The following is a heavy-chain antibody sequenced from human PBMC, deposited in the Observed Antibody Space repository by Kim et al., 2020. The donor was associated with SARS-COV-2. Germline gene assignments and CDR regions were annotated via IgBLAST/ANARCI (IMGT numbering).Heavy chain of an antibody. CDR2: INGDGSFM. CDR1: GFRFSDYY. V-gene: IGHV3-11*01. J-gene: IGHJ4*02. Sequence: GGSLRLSCEASGFRFSDYYMSWIRQAPGKGLEWVAYINGDGSFMKCADSVNGRFSISRDNANKSLSLQMNSLTPEDTAVYYCVREPGNWGQGTLVTVSS. CDR3: VREPGN. D-gene: IGHD6-13*01.